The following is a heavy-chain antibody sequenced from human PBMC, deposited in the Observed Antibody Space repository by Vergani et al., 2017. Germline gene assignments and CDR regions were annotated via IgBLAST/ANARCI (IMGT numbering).Heavy chain of an antibody. CDR2: ISWDGGST. V-gene: IGHV3-43*01. Sequence: EVQLVESGGVVVQPGGSLRLSCAASGFTFDDYTLHWVGQAPGRGVEWVSLISWDGGSTYYAYSVQGRFTISRDNSKTSLYLQLNSLRTGDTALYYCAQECLCRSTSCRHVLYYYNYYGMDVWRQGTTVTVSS. CDR1: GFTFDDYT. D-gene: IGHD2-2*01. J-gene: IGHJ6*01. CDR3: AQECLCRSTSCRHVLYYYNYYGMDV.